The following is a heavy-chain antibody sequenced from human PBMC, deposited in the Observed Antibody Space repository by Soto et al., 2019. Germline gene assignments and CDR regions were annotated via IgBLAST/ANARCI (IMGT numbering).Heavy chain of an antibody. J-gene: IGHJ4*02. CDR2: IYYSGST. Sequence: SETLSLTCTVSGGSISSYYWSWIRQPPGKGLEWIGYIYYSGSTNYNPSLKSRVTISVDTSKNQFSLKLSSVTAADTAVYYCARGYSFWGYSGSYYFDYWGPGTLVTVSS. CDR3: ARGYSFWGYSGSYYFDY. D-gene: IGHD1-26*01. V-gene: IGHV4-59*01. CDR1: GGSISSYY.